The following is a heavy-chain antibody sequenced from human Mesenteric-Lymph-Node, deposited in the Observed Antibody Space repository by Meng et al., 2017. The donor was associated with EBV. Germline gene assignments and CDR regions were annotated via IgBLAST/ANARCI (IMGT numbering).Heavy chain of an antibody. CDR1: GFSLNTTGVG. CDR3: AHSPNYYDSGDYFDY. D-gene: IGHD3-22*01. Sequence: QITLKESGPTLVKPXXTLTLTCSFXGFSLNTTGVGVGWGRRPPGKALEWLSVIYWDDDRRYSPSLRSRLTITKDTSGSQVVLRMANMDPVDTATYYCAHSPNYYDSGDYFDYWGQGILVNVSS. V-gene: IGHV2-5*02. CDR2: IYWDDDR. J-gene: IGHJ4*02.